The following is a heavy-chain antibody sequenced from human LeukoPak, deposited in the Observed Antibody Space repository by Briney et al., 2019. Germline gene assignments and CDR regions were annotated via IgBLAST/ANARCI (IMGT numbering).Heavy chain of an antibody. CDR3: ARGWYKSGWYTLDY. V-gene: IGHV4-39*07. Sequence: SETLSLTCTVSGGSISSSSYYWGWIRQPPGKGLEWIGSISNIGKTNFNPSLKSRGTISVDTSKNHFSLNLSSVTAADTAVYYCARGWYKSGWYTLDYWGQGTLVSV. J-gene: IGHJ4*02. D-gene: IGHD6-19*01. CDR1: GGSISSSSYY. CDR2: ISNIGKT.